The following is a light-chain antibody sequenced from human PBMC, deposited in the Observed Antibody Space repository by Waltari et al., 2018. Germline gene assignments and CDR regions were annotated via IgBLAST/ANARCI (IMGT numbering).Light chain of an antibody. CDR1: QDISKY. J-gene: IGKJ3*01. V-gene: IGKV1-33*01. CDR3: QQYDNPTFT. Sequence: DVQMTQSPSSLSASVGDRVTVTCQASQDISKYLTWYQQKPGKAPKLLIYEASNLETGVPSRFSGSGSGTDFTFTISSLQPEDTGIYYCQQYDNPTFTFGPGTKVNIK. CDR2: EAS.